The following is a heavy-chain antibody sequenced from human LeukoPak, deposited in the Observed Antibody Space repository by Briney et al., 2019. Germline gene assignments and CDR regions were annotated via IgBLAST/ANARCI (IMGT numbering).Heavy chain of an antibody. CDR1: GVSISSDS. D-gene: IGHD4-17*01. J-gene: IGHJ4*02. CDR2: INYSGSA. CDR3: ARETTAHGYFDY. Sequence: SETLSLTCTVSGVSISSDSWSWIRQPPGKGLEWIGYINYSGSANYNPSLKSRVTISLDTSQSQFSLKLTSVTATDTAVYYCARETTAHGYFDYWGQGTLITVFS. V-gene: IGHV4-59*12.